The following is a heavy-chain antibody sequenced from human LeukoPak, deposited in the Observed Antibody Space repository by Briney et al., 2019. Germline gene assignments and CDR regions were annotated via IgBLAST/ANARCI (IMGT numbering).Heavy chain of an antibody. CDR3: TREPILGRHDYFDY. V-gene: IGHV3-30*04. CDR2: TSLDEGLK. CDR1: GFTFSNYV. J-gene: IGHJ4*02. Sequence: QSVGSLRLSSAASGFTFSNYVTHWVRPAPGKGREWVAVTSLDEGLKFYGDSVKGRFTISRDNSKNTMYLQMNNLREADTAVYYFTREPILGRHDYFDYWGQGTLVTVSS. D-gene: IGHD2-21*01.